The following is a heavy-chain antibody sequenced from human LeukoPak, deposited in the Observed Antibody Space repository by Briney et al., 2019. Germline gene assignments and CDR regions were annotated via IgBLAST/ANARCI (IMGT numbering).Heavy chain of an antibody. CDR1: GYTLTELS. CDR2: FDPEDGET. D-gene: IGHD3-22*01. V-gene: IGHV1-24*01. Sequence: ASVKVSCKVSGYTLTELSMHWVRQARGKGLEWRGGFDPEDGETIYAQKFQGRVTMTEDTSTDTAYMELSSLRSEDTAVYYCATVGYDSSGLDYWGHGTLVTVSS. J-gene: IGHJ4*01. CDR3: ATVGYDSSGLDY.